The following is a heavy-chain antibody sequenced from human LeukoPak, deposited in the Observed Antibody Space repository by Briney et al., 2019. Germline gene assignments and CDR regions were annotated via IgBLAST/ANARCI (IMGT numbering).Heavy chain of an antibody. D-gene: IGHD6-19*01. CDR3: ATDGAVAGTAYPEY. Sequence: ASVKVSCKASGYTFTGYYIHWVRQAPGQGLEWMGWINPNSGGTKYAQKFQGRVTMTRDTSISTAYMELSKLTSDDTALYYCATDGAVAGTAYPEYWGQGALVTVSS. J-gene: IGHJ4*02. V-gene: IGHV1-2*02. CDR2: INPNSGGT. CDR1: GYTFTGYY.